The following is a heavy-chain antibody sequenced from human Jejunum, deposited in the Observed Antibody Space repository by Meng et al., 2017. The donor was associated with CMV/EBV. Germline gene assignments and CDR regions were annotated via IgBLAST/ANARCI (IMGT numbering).Heavy chain of an antibody. D-gene: IGHD2-15*01. J-gene: IGHJ5*02. CDR2: IIPIHDIV. CDR1: GDTISNKT. V-gene: IGHV1-69*02. CDR3: ARYCSGSNCQSWFDP. Sequence: SGDTISNKTIAWVRQAPGQGVEWMGGIIPIHDIVKYEKKIQGRVTISADKSTRTDYMELSSLRSEDTAVYYCARYCSGSNCQSWFDPWGQGTLVTVSS.